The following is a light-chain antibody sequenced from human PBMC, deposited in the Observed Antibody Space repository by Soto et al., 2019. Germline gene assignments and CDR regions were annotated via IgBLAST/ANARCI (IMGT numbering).Light chain of an antibody. CDR3: LQYNGYYRT. Sequence: IQLTHPPSTLSASLEDKVTIPSGPSQPIGGWLAWYQQRPGKAPNLLIFDASTLESGVPSRFSGSGSGTTFTLTISSLQSDDFATYYCLQYNGYYRTFGQGTKVEIK. J-gene: IGKJ1*01. CDR2: DAS. CDR1: QPIGGW. V-gene: IGKV1-5*01.